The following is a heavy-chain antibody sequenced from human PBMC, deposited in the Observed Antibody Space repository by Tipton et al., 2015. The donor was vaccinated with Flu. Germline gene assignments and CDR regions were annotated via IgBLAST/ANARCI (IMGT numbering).Heavy chain of an antibody. V-gene: IGHV3-23*01. CDR1: GFTFSNYA. D-gene: IGHD1-1*01. Sequence: SLRLSCAASGFTFSNYAMRWVRQAPGKGLQWVATISGSGGSAYFADSVKGRFTISRDDSKNTLYLQMNSLTAEDTAVYYCAKDANWAFAYWGQGPLVPVSS. CDR2: ISGSGGSA. J-gene: IGHJ4*02. CDR3: AKDANWAFAY.